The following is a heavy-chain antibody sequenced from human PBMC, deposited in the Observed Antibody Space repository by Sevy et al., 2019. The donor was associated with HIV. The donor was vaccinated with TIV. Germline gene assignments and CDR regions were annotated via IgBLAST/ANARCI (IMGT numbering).Heavy chain of an antibody. Sequence: SETLSLTCTVSGGSITSLYWNWIRQPPGKGLEWSANIYYNGHINYNPSLKSRVTLSLDTSKNQFSLMLSSVTAADTAMYYCAGENAWGRGYSWGQGTLVTVSS. D-gene: IGHD1-26*01. V-gene: IGHV4-59*08. J-gene: IGHJ4*02. CDR2: IYYNGHI. CDR1: GGSITSLY. CDR3: AGENAWGRGYS.